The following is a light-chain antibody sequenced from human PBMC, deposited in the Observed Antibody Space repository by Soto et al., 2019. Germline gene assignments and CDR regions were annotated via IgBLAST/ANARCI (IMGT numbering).Light chain of an antibody. CDR3: SSYTSGSVL. CDR1: SRDVGNYNF. V-gene: IGLV2-14*01. CDR2: DVS. J-gene: IGLJ3*02. Sequence: QSVLTQPASVSGSPGQSITVSCTGTSRDVGNYNFVSWYQQHPGKAPKVIIYDVSNRPSGVSDRFSASKSSNTASLTISGLQTEDEAVYFCSSYTSGSVLFGGGTKVTVL.